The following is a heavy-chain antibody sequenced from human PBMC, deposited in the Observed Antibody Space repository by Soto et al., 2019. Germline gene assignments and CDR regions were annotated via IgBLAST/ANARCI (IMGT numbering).Heavy chain of an antibody. Sequence: QPGGSLRLSCAASGFTFSSYEMNWVRQAPGKGLEWVSYISSSGSTIYYADSVKGRFTISRDNAKNSLYLQMNSLRAEDTAVYYCAILWFGELLPQSQVPNWGQGALVTVSS. CDR2: ISSSGSTI. D-gene: IGHD3-10*01. CDR3: AILWFGELLPQSQVPN. J-gene: IGHJ4*02. V-gene: IGHV3-48*03. CDR1: GFTFSSYE.